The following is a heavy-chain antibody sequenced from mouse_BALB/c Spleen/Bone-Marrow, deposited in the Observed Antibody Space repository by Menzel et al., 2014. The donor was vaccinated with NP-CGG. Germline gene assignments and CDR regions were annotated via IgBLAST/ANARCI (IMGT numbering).Heavy chain of an antibody. J-gene: IGHJ2*01. V-gene: IGHV1-9*01. CDR1: GYTFSSYW. CDR2: ILPGSGST. D-gene: IGHD1-1*01. CDR3: AREDYYGSSYGDY. Sequence: QVQLQQPGAELMKPGASVKISCKATGYTFSSYWIAWVKQRPGHGLEWIGEILPGSGSTNYNEKFKGKATFTADTSSNTAYMQLSSLTSEDSAVYYCAREDYYGSSYGDYWGQGTTLTVSS.